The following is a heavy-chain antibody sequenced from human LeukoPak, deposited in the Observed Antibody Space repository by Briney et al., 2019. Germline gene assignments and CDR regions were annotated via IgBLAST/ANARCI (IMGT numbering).Heavy chain of an antibody. CDR1: GFTFSSYW. CDR3: ARVVAAVHIDY. D-gene: IGHD6-13*01. J-gene: IGHJ4*02. CDR2: IKQDGSEK. Sequence: GGSLRLSCAASGFTFSSYWMTWVRQAPGKGLEWVANIKQDGSEKYYVDSVKGRFTISRDSAKNSLHLQMNSLRAEDTAVYYCARVVAAVHIDYWGQGTLVTVSS. V-gene: IGHV3-7*05.